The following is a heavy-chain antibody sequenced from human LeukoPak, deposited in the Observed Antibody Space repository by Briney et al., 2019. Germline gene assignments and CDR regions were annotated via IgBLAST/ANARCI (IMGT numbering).Heavy chain of an antibody. Sequence: GGSLRLSCAASGFTFSSYWMSWVRQAPGKGLEWVANIKQDGSGKYYVDSVKGRFTISRDNAKNSLYLQMNSLRAEDTAVYYCASSSGWYEPLYFDYWGQGTLVTVSS. D-gene: IGHD6-19*01. V-gene: IGHV3-7*01. J-gene: IGHJ4*02. CDR2: IKQDGSGK. CDR3: ASSSGWYEPLYFDY. CDR1: GFTFSSYW.